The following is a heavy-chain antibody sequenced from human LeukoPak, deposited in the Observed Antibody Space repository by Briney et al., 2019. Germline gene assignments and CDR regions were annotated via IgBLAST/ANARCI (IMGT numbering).Heavy chain of an antibody. D-gene: IGHD3-10*01. V-gene: IGHV4-59*12. CDR3: ARVFDSGSQAYFYYMDV. CDR1: GGSISSYY. J-gene: IGHJ6*03. Sequence: SETLSLTCTVSGGSISSYYWSWIRQPPGKGLEWIGYIYYSGRTNYNPSLKSRVTMSVDTSKKQFSLKLSSVTAADTAVYYCARVFDSGSQAYFYYMDVWGKGTTVTISS. CDR2: IYYSGRT.